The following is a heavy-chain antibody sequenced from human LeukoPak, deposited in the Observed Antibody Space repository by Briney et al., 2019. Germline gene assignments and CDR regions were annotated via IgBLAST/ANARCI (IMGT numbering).Heavy chain of an antibody. CDR2: MNPNSGNT. V-gene: IGHV1-8*02. J-gene: IGHJ6*03. CDR1: GYTFTGYY. CDR3: ARGGYFDWLSYYYYYYYMDV. Sequence: ASVKVSCKASGYTFTGYYMHWVRQATGQGLEWMGWMNPNSGNTGYAQKFQGRVTMTRNTSISTAYMELSSLRSEDTAVYYCARGGYFDWLSYYYYYYYMDVWGKGTTVTISS. D-gene: IGHD3-9*01.